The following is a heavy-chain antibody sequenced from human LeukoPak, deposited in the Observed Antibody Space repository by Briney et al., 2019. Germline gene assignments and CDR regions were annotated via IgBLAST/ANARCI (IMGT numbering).Heavy chain of an antibody. CDR2: FDPEDGET. Sequence: ASVKVSCKVSGYTLTELSMHWVRQAPGKGLEWMGGFDPEDGETIYAQKFQGRVTMTEDTSTDTAYMELSSLRSEDTAVYCCATFVYSSGWFMPKTDYWGQGTLVTVPS. CDR1: GYTLTELS. CDR3: ATFVYSSGWFMPKTDY. D-gene: IGHD6-19*01. V-gene: IGHV1-24*01. J-gene: IGHJ4*02.